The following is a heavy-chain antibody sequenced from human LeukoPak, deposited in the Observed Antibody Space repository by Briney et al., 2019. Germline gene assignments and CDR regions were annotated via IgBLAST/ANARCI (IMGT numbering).Heavy chain of an antibody. V-gene: IGHV4-61*02. CDR2: IYSSGDT. J-gene: IGHJ4*02. Sequence: SETLSLTCTVSGDSISCGVYYWSWIRQPAGKGLEWIGRIYSSGDTNCNPSLRSRLTISLDTSKNQFSLKLTSVTAADTAVYYCARSMVRGLITGVCDFWGQGTLVTVSS. CDR3: ARSMVRGLITGVCDF. CDR1: GDSISCGVYY. D-gene: IGHD3-10*01.